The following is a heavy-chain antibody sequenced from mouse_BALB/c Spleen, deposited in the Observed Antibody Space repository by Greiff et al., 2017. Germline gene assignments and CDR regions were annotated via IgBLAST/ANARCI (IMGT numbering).Heavy chain of an antibody. Sequence: VMLVESGAELAKPGASVKMSCKASGYTFTSYWMHWVKQRPGQGLEWIGYINPSTGYTEYNQKFKDKATLTADKSSSTAYMQLSSLTSEDSAVYYCARRDYDGYWGQGTTLTVSS. V-gene: IGHV1-7*01. D-gene: IGHD2-4*01. J-gene: IGHJ2*01. CDR2: INPSTGYT. CDR1: GYTFTSYW. CDR3: ARRDYDGY.